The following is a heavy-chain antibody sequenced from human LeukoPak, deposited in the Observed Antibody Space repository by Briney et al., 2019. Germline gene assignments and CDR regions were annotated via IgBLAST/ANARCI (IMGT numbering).Heavy chain of an antibody. J-gene: IGHJ4*02. CDR3: ATDRGWRTSGYYLYYFEY. V-gene: IGHV3-7*01. CDR1: GSIFTNYF. CDR2: IKHDGSEK. D-gene: IGHD3-3*01. Sequence: GGSLRLSCAASGSIFTNYFMSWVRQAPGKGLEWVASIKHDGSEKYYVDSVRGRFTISRDNTMNSLYLQMSSLRAEDTAVYYCATDRGWRTSGYYLYYFEYWGQGTLVTFSS.